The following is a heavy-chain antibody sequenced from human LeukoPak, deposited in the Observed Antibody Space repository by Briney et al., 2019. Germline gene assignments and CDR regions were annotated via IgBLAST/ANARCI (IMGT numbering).Heavy chain of an antibody. D-gene: IGHD3-16*01. CDR1: GYTFTSYG. CDR2: ISANNGDT. J-gene: IGHJ4*02. V-gene: IGHV1-18*01. CDR3: ARDPPGLTLGSPGDY. Sequence: GASVKVSCKASGYTFTSYGIAWVRQAPGQGLQWMGWISANNGDTSCSQKLQGRVTMTTDTSTNTAYMELRSLTSDDTAVYYCARDPPGLTLGSPGDYWGQGTLVIVSS.